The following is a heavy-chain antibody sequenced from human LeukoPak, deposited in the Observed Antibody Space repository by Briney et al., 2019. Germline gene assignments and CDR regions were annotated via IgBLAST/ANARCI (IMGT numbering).Heavy chain of an antibody. CDR3: ARGRIITMVRGATLIFDY. CDR2: INHSGST. J-gene: IGHJ4*02. V-gene: IGHV4-34*01. D-gene: IGHD3-10*01. CDR1: GGSFSGYY. Sequence: SETLSLTCAVYGGSFSGYYWSWIRQPPGKGLEWIGEINHSGSTNYNPSLKSRVTISVDTSKNQFSLKLSSVTAADTAVYYCARGRIITMVRGATLIFDYWGQGTLVTVSS.